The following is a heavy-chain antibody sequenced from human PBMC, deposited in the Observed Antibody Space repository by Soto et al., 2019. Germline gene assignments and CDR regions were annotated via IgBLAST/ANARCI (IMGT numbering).Heavy chain of an antibody. CDR1: GFNFSTNY. Sequence: VGSLRLSCAASGFNFSTNYMTWVRQAPGKGLEWVSVIYSGGTTYYADSVKGRFIISRDNFKNTLYLQMNNLRAEDTALYYCATGSGSLYYFHYWGQGAPVTVSS. V-gene: IGHV3-53*01. J-gene: IGHJ4*02. CDR2: IYSGGTT. D-gene: IGHD1-26*01. CDR3: ATGSGSLYYFHY.